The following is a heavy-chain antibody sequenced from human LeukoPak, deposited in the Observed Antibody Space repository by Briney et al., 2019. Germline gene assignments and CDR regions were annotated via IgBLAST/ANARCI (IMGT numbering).Heavy chain of an antibody. V-gene: IGHV4-59*12. Sequence: SETLSLTCTVSGGSISSYYWSWIRQPPGKGLEWIGYIYYSGSTNYNPSLKSRVTMSVDTSKNQFSLNLTSVTAADTAVYYCAGTVGGFDYWGQGTLVTVSS. CDR1: GGSISSYY. CDR3: AGTVGGFDY. CDR2: IYYSGST. D-gene: IGHD4-23*01. J-gene: IGHJ4*02.